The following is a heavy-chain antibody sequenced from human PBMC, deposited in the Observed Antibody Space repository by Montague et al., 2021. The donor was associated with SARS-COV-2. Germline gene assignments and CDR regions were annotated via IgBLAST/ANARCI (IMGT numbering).Heavy chain of an antibody. V-gene: IGHV2-70*11. CDR3: ARAAGTDYTGYYCYAMDV. CDR2: IDWDDDK. CDR1: GFSLSTSGMC. J-gene: IGHJ6*02. Sequence: PALGKPTKTLTLTCTFSGFSLSTSGMCVSWIRHPPGKALEWLARIDWDDDKYYSTSLKTRLTISKDTTKNQVVLKMTNMGPVDTATYYCARAAGTDYTGYYCYAMDVWGQGTTVTVS. D-gene: IGHD3-10*01.